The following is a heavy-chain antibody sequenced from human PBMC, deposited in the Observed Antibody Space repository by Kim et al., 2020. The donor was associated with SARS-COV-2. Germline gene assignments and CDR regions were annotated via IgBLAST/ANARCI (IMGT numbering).Heavy chain of an antibody. CDR3: ARAHITIFGVAGWFDP. D-gene: IGHD3-3*01. J-gene: IGHJ5*02. V-gene: IGHV1-69*01. Sequence: NYTQNCEGRVTFTADESTSTAYMELGSLVSEDTAVYYCARAHITIFGVAGWFDPWGQGTLVTVSS.